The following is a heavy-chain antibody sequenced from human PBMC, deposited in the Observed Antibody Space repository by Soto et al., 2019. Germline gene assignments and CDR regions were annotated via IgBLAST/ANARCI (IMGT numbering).Heavy chain of an antibody. CDR2: IYSGDST. V-gene: IGHV3-53*01. J-gene: IGHJ4*01. Sequence: GGSLRLSCAASGFSFSSYWMSWVRQAPGKGLEWVSIIYSGDSTYYADSVRGRFTISRDSSKNTLHLQMDSLRAEDTAVYYCASREWRYYDNGPDYWGHGTLVTVSS. CDR1: GFSFSSYW. D-gene: IGHD3-22*01. CDR3: ASREWRYYDNGPDY.